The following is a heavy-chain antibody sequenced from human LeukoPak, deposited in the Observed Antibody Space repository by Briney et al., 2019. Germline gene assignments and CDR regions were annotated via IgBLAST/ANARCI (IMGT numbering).Heavy chain of an antibody. V-gene: IGHV3-23*01. CDR1: GFTFSSYA. Sequence: GGSLRLSCAASGFTFSSYAMSWVRQAPGKGLEWVSAISGSDGSTYYADSVKGRFTISRDNSKNTLYLQMNSLRAEDTAVYYCAKLGFYGSGGRNWFDPWGQGTLVTVSS. D-gene: IGHD3-10*01. CDR2: ISGSDGST. J-gene: IGHJ5*02. CDR3: AKLGFYGSGGRNWFDP.